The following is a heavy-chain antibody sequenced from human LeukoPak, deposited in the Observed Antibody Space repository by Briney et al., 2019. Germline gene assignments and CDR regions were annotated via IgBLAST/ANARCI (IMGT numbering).Heavy chain of an antibody. V-gene: IGHV4-30-2*01. CDR1: GGSISSGGYS. CDR3: ARHALMSARVTYDYVWGSYRVESPGFDY. Sequence: PSETLSLTCAVSGGSISSGGYSWSWIRQPPGKGLEWIGYIYHSGSTYYNPSLKSRVTISVDRSKNQFSLKLSSVTAADTAVYYCARHALMSARVTYDYVWGSYRVESPGFDYWGQGTLVTVSS. D-gene: IGHD3-16*02. CDR2: IYHSGST. J-gene: IGHJ4*02.